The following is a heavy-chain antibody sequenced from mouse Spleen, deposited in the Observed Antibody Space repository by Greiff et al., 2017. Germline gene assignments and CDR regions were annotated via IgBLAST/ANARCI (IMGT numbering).Heavy chain of an antibody. D-gene: IGHD2-2*01. V-gene: IGHV1-53*01. CDR3: ARGDLLWLRRGFAY. Sequence: QVQLQQPGAELVKPGASVKMSCKASGYTFTSYWMHWVKQRPGQGLEWIGNINPSNGGTNYNEKFKSKATLTVDKSSSTAYMQLSSLTSEDSAVYYCARGDLLWLRRGFAYWGQGTLVTVSA. CDR2: INPSNGGT. J-gene: IGHJ3*01. CDR1: GYTFTSYW.